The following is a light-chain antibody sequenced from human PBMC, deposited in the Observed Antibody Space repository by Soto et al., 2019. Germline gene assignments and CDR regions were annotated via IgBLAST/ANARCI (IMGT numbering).Light chain of an antibody. J-gene: IGKJ5*01. Sequence: VLTQSPGTLSLSPGARATLSCRASQSVSSSYLAWYQQKPGQAPRLLIYGASSRPTGIPDRFSGSASGTLSPPTISIQDPEYFAYYYCQQYSSPSTFGQGTRLDIK. V-gene: IGKV3-20*01. CDR3: QQYSSPST. CDR1: QSVSSSY. CDR2: GAS.